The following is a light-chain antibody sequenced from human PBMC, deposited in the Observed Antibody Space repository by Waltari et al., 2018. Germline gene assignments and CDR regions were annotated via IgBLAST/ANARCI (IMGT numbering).Light chain of an antibody. Sequence: DIQMTHSPATLSASIGDRVTITCRASQSISSSLAWYQQNPGKAPKLLLYKASTLESGVPSRFSGSGSGTEFTLTISSLQPGDFATYYCQQYNSFSRTFGQGTKVDIK. CDR1: QSISSS. CDR3: QQYNSFSRT. CDR2: KAS. J-gene: IGKJ1*01. V-gene: IGKV1-5*03.